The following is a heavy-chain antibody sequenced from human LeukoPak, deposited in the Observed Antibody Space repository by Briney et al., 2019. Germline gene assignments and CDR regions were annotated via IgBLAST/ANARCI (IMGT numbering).Heavy chain of an antibody. V-gene: IGHV4-34*01. CDR3: ARGQAQYCSGGSCYSATRTYNWFGP. CDR2: INHSGST. CDR1: GGSFSGYY. J-gene: IGHJ5*02. Sequence: KPSETLSLTCAVYGGSFSGYYWSWIRQPPGKGLEWIGEINHSGSTNYNPSLKSRVTISVDTSKNQFSLKLSSVTAADTAVYYCARGQAQYCSGGSCYSATRTYNWFGPWGQGTLVTVSS. D-gene: IGHD2-15*01.